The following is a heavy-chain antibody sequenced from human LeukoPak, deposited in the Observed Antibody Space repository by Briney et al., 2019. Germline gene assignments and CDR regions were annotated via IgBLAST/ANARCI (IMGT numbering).Heavy chain of an antibody. D-gene: IGHD1-26*01. Sequence: GGSVNVSCKASRYTFTSYGISWVRQAPGQGVEGMGWISAHSGNTNYAQKLQGRVTMTTDTSTSTAYMELRSLRSDDTAVYYCARARSQWEPRIIGYWGQGTLVTVSS. CDR3: ARARSQWEPRIIGY. CDR2: ISAHSGNT. V-gene: IGHV1-18*01. J-gene: IGHJ4*02. CDR1: RYTFTSYG.